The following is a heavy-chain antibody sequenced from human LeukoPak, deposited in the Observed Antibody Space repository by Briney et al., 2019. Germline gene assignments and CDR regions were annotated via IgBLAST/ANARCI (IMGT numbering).Heavy chain of an antibody. CDR1: GYTFTTYA. D-gene: IGHD2-2*02. CDR2: INAGNGNT. CDR3: ATEPIGQLLYSY. J-gene: IGHJ4*02. V-gene: IGHV1-3*01. Sequence: ASVKVSCKASGYTFTTYAMHWVRQAPGQRLEWMGWINAGNGNTEYSQKFQGRVTITADTSTDTAYMELSSLRSEDTAVYYCATEPIGQLLYSYWGQGTLVTVSS.